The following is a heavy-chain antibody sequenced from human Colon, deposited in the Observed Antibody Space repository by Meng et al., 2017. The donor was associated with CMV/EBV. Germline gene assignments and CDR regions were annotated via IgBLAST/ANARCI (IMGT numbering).Heavy chain of an antibody. CDR2: IYWDDDK. CDR1: GFSLSTNGVT. CDR3: AHRFLRDSSSSLHFDS. V-gene: IGHV2-5*02. D-gene: IGHD6-6*01. Sequence: QITLKESGLTLVKPTQTLTLTCTFSGFSLSTNGVTVGWIRQPPGKALEWLALIYWDDDKRYSPSLKSRLTITKDTSKNQVVLTMINMDPVDTATYYCAHRFLRDSSSSLHFDSWGQGTLVTVSS. J-gene: IGHJ4*02.